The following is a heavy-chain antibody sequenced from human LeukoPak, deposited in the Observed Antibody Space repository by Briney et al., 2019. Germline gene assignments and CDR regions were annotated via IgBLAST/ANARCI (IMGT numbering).Heavy chain of an antibody. D-gene: IGHD6-19*01. CDR2: ISYDGSNK. Sequence: GGSLRLSCAASGFTFSSYAMHWVRQAPGKGLEWVAVISYDGSNKYYADSVKGRFTISRDNSKNTLYLQMNSLRAEDTAVYYCARGRLYSSGWSDSLYYFDYWGQGTLVTVSS. V-gene: IGHV3-30-3*01. J-gene: IGHJ4*02. CDR1: GFTFSSYA. CDR3: ARGRLYSSGWSDSLYYFDY.